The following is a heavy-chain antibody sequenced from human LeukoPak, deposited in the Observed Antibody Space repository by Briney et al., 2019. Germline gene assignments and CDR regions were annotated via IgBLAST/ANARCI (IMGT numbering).Heavy chain of an antibody. Sequence: SETLSLTCTVSGGSMSPYHWGWIRQPLGKGLEWTGYIYYSGSTNYNPSLNSRVTISVDTSKNQFSLRLSSVTAADTAIYYCARAVSGRFDYWGQGTLVTVSS. D-gene: IGHD6-19*01. J-gene: IGHJ4*02. CDR3: ARAVSGRFDY. CDR2: IYYSGST. CDR1: GGSMSPYH. V-gene: IGHV4-59*08.